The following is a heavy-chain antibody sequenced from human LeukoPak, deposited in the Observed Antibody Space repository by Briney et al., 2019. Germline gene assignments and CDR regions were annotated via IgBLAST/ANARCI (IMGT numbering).Heavy chain of an antibody. V-gene: IGHV3-30*04. J-gene: IGHJ4*02. D-gene: IGHD2/OR15-2a*01. Sequence: GRSLRLSCAASGFTFSSYAMHWVRQAPGKGLEWVAVISYDGSNKYYEDSVKGRFTISRDNSKNTLYLQMNSLRAEDTAVYYCARASMAAADYWGQGTLVTVSS. CDR1: GFTFSSYA. CDR2: ISYDGSNK. CDR3: ARASMAAADY.